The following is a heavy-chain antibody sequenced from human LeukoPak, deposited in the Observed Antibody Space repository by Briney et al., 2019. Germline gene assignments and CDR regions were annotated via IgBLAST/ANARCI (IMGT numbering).Heavy chain of an antibody. D-gene: IGHD2-15*01. CDR2: IQNSATF. CDR3: ARLLGYCSDYNCPAWGS. J-gene: IGHJ4*02. CDR1: GGSITSTGYY. V-gene: IGHV4-39*01. Sequence: PSETLSLTCSVSGGSITSTGYYWGWLRQSPGQGLEWIGNIQNSATFYYNPSLKSRVTISVNMSKNQFSLNLSSVTAADTAVYYCARLLGYCSDYNCPAWGSWGLGTLVTVSS.